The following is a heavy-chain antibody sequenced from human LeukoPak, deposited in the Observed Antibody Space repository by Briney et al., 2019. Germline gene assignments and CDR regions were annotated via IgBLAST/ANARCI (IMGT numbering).Heavy chain of an antibody. Sequence: PGGSLRLSCAASGFTFSSYSMNWVRQPPGKGLEWIGEINHSGSTNYNPSLKSRVTISVDTSKNQFSLKLSSVTAADTAVYYCARGLNWNYGAFDYWGQGTLVTVSS. CDR1: GFTFSSYS. V-gene: IGHV4-34*01. J-gene: IGHJ4*02. CDR3: ARGLNWNYGAFDY. CDR2: INHSGST. D-gene: IGHD1-7*01.